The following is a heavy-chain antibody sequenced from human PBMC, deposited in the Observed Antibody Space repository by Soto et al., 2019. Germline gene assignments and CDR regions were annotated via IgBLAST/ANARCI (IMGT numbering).Heavy chain of an antibody. CDR3: ATPTYYYDSSGPPAY. J-gene: IGHJ4*02. Sequence: KWVRQAPGKGLEWVSYISSSSSTIFYTDSVKGRFTVSRDNAKNSLYLQMNSLRAEDTAVYYCATPTYYYDSSGPPAYWGQGTLVTVSA. D-gene: IGHD3-22*01. V-gene: IGHV3-48*01. CDR2: ISSSSSTI.